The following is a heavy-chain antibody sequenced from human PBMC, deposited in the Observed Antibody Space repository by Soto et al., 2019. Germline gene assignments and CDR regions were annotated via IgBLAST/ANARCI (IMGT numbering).Heavy chain of an antibody. J-gene: IGHJ4*02. CDR1: GFTFSSYG. CDR3: AKDQLRIAVAGTLVGFEY. CDR2: ISYDGSNK. D-gene: IGHD6-19*01. Sequence: GGSLRLSCAASGFTFSSYGMHWVRQAPGKGLEWVAVISYDGSNKYYADSVKGRFTISRDNSKNTLYLQMNSLRAEDTAVYYCAKDQLRIAVAGTLVGFEYWGQGTLVTVSS. V-gene: IGHV3-30*18.